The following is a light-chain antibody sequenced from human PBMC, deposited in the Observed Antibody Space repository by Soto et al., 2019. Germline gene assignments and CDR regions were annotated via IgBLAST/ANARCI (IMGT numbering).Light chain of an antibody. CDR3: QQSYGTPYT. J-gene: IGKJ2*01. V-gene: IGKV1-39*01. CDR2: AAS. CDR1: HSISNY. Sequence: DIQMTQSPSSLSASVGDRVTITCRASHSISNYLNWYQQKPGKAPKLLIYAASSLQSGVPSRFSGSGSGTDFTLTISSLQPEDFATYCCQQSYGTPYTFGQGTKLEIK.